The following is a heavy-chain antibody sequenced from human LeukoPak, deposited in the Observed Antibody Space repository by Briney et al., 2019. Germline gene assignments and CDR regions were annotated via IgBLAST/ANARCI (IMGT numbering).Heavy chain of an antibody. J-gene: IGHJ6*02. CDR2: INTSGST. V-gene: IGHV4-61*02. CDR1: GGSISSGSYY. CDR3: ASIQSYYFGLDV. Sequence: SQTLSLTCTVSGGSISSGSYYWSWLRQPAGTGLEWIGRINTSGSTNYNPSLKSRVTISVDTSKNQSSLKLSSVTAADTAVYYCASIQSYYFGLDVWGQGTTVTVSS. D-gene: IGHD4-11*01.